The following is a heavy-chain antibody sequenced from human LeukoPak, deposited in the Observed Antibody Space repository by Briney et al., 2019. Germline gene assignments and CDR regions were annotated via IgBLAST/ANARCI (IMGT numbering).Heavy chain of an antibody. J-gene: IGHJ4*02. CDR1: GLTLSTYA. Sequence: GGSLRLSCVASGLTLSTYAMGWVRQVPGKGLEWVSSVSESGAGTYYADSVKGRFTISRDNAKNSLYLQMNSLRVEDTAVYYCAKVAKYYYGSETYYFFEHWGQGTPVTASS. V-gene: IGHV3-23*01. D-gene: IGHD3-10*01. CDR3: AKVAKYYYGSETYYFFEH. CDR2: VSESGAGT.